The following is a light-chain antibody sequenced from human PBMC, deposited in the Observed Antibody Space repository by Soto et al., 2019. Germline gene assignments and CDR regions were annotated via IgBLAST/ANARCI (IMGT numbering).Light chain of an antibody. CDR2: GAS. Sequence: EVMFKQPAGTLSLSPEERATLSCSASQSVSSSYLAWYQQKPGQAPRLLIYGASSRATGIPDRFSGSGSGTDFTLTISRLEPEDFAVYYCQQYGSSSPITFGQGTRLEIK. CDR3: QQYGSSSPIT. CDR1: QSVSSSY. J-gene: IGKJ5*01. V-gene: IGKV3-20*01.